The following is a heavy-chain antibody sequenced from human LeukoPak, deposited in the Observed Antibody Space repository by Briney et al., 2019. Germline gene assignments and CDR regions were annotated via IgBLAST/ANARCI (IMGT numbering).Heavy chain of an antibody. V-gene: IGHV1-69*13. Sequence: ASVKVSCKASGGTFSSYAISWVRQAPGQGLEWMGGIIPIFGTANYAQKFQGRVTITADESTSTAYMELSSLRSEDTAVYYCASGLLPTSPDAFDIWGQGTMVTVSS. CDR1: GGTFSSYA. CDR3: ASGLLPTSPDAFDI. CDR2: IIPIFGTA. J-gene: IGHJ3*02. D-gene: IGHD3-22*01.